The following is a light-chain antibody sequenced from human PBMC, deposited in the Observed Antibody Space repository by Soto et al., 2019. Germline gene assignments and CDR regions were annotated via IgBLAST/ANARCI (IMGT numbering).Light chain of an antibody. CDR3: SSDTCSSSFYV. J-gene: IGLJ1*01. CDR1: NSDLGGYNY. Sequence: QSVLNPPASVSRSPGQSITISLTGNNSDLGGYNYVSWYQHHPGKAPKFMIYDVSNRPSGGSNRFSGFKSGNTASLTISGLQAEVVVDDKWSSDTCSSSFYVVGTGTKV. V-gene: IGLV2-14*03. CDR2: DVS.